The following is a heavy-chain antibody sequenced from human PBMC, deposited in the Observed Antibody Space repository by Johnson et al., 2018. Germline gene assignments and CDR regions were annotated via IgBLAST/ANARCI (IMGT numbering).Heavy chain of an antibody. J-gene: IGHJ6*03. V-gene: IGHV3-21*01. CDR3: ARYCSSTSCSDYYYYYMDV. CDR2: ISSSSSYI. D-gene: IGHD2-2*01. CDR1: GFTFSSYS. Sequence: VQLVESGGGLVKPGGSLRLSCAASGFTFSSYSMSWVRQAPGKGLEWVSSISSSSSYIYYADSVKGRFTISRDNAKNSLYMQMNSLGAEDTAVYYCARYCSSTSCSDYYYYYMDVWGKGTTVTVSS.